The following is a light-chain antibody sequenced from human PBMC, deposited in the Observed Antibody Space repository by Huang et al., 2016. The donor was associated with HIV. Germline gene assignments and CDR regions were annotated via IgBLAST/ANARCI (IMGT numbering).Light chain of an antibody. Sequence: EIVLTQSPGTLSLSPGERATLSCRASQSVSSSYVAWYQQKPGQAPRLRIDGASSRATGIPDRFSGSGSGTDFTLTISRLEPEDFAVYYCQQYGSSPWTFGQGTKVEIK. V-gene: IGKV3-20*01. CDR2: GAS. CDR1: QSVSSSY. CDR3: QQYGSSPWT. J-gene: IGKJ1*01.